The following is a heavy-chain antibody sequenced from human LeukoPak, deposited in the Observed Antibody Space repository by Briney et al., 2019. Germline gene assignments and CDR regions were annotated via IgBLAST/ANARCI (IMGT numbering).Heavy chain of an antibody. Sequence: GGSLRLSCAASGFTFSSYEMNWVRQAPGKGLEWVSYISSSGSTIYYADSVKGRFTISRDNAKNSLYLQMNSLRAEDTAVYYCARESYRGGYYFDYWGRGTLVTVSS. J-gene: IGHJ4*02. D-gene: IGHD3-22*01. CDR3: ARESYRGGYYFDY. CDR2: ISSSGSTI. V-gene: IGHV3-48*03. CDR1: GFTFSSYE.